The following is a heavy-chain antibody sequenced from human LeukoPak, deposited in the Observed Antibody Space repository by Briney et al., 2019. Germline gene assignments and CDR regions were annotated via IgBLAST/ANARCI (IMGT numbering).Heavy chain of an antibody. CDR2: TKQDGSEK. V-gene: IGHV3-7*05. CDR1: GFTFSTYW. Sequence: PGGSLRLSCAASGFTFSTYWMSWVRQAPGKGLEWVANTKQDGSEKVYVDSVKGRFTISRDNAQNSLFLQMNALRAEDTAVYYCARDPYSSTWCYGMDVWGQGTTVTVSS. CDR3: ARDPYSSTWCYGMDV. J-gene: IGHJ6*02. D-gene: IGHD6-13*01.